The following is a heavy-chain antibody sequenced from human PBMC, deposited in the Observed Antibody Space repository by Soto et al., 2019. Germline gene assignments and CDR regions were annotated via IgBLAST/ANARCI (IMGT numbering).Heavy chain of an antibody. D-gene: IGHD3-3*01. CDR1: GYNFTSYW. CDR2: IDPTDSFT. CDR3: ARRGSDFWSGLDV. J-gene: IGHJ6*02. V-gene: IGHV5-10-1*01. Sequence: GESLKISCKGSGYNFTSYWIIWVRQMPGKGLEWMGNIDPTDSFTNYSPSSQGHVTISTDKSMSTAYLQWGTLKASDTAMYYCARRGSDFWSGLDVWGQGTTVTVSS.